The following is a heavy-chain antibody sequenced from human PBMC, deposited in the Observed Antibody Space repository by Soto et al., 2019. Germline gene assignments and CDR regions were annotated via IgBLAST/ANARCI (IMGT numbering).Heavy chain of an antibody. CDR1: GGSISSSSYY. CDR2: IYYSGST. Sequence: QLQLQESGPGLVKPSETLSLTCTVSGGSISSSSYYWGWIRQPPGKGLEWIGSIYYSGSTYYNPSLKSRVTISVDTSKTQFSLNLGFGTAAETAVYYCASQQGMWGLIIEAAGIVYFDLGGRGTLVTVSS. CDR3: ASQQGMWGLIIEAAGIVYFDL. J-gene: IGHJ2*01. D-gene: IGHD6-13*01. V-gene: IGHV4-39*01.